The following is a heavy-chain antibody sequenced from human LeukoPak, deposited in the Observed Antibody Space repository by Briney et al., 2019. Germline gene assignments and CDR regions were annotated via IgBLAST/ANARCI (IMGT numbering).Heavy chain of an antibody. V-gene: IGHV3-23*01. D-gene: IGHD3-22*01. Sequence: GGSLRLSCAASGFTFSSYAMSWVRQAPGKGLEWVSAISGSGGSTYYADPVKGRFTISRDNSKNTLYLQMNSLRAEDTAVYYCAKDPPFVSSGYYRVYYWGQGTLVTVSS. J-gene: IGHJ4*02. CDR2: ISGSGGST. CDR3: AKDPPFVSSGYYRVYY. CDR1: GFTFSSYA.